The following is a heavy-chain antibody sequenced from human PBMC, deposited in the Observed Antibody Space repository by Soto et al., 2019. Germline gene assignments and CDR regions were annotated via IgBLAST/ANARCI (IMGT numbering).Heavy chain of an antibody. J-gene: IGHJ4*02. Sequence: QVQLVQSGAEVKKPGSSVKVSCRASGGTFSKFVVSWVRQAPGQGLEWMGGIIPLFGTTNYAQKFQGRVTITADKSTITAYMELTSLRTDYTAVYYRASREGVAGQCTYISPCYYFDCWGQGTLVTVSS. V-gene: IGHV1-69*06. D-gene: IGHD2-15*01. CDR1: GGTFSKFV. CDR3: ASREGVAGQCTYISPCYYFDC. CDR2: IIPLFGTT.